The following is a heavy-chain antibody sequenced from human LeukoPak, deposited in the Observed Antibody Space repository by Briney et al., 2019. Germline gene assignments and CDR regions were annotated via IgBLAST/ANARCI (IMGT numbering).Heavy chain of an antibody. CDR2: IIPIFGTA. D-gene: IGHD1-1*01. CDR1: GGTFSSYA. Sequence: EASVKVSCKASGGTFSSYAISWVRQAPGQGLEWMGGIIPIFGTANYAQKFQGRVTITTDESTSTAYMELSSLRSEDTAVYYCARAPLTTGTTGGGAFDIWGQGTMVTVSS. J-gene: IGHJ3*02. V-gene: IGHV1-69*05. CDR3: ARAPLTTGTTGGGAFDI.